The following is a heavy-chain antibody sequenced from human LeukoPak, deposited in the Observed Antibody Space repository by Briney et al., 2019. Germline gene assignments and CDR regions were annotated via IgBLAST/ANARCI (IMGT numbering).Heavy chain of an antibody. Sequence: PGGSLRLSCAASGFTFSSYGMHWVRQAPGKGLEWVAFIRYDGSNKYYADSVKGRFTISRDTSKNTLYLQMNGLRADDTAVYYCARGSATYYGYYYYYLDVWGKGTTVTVSS. CDR3: ARGSATYYGYYYYYLDV. CDR1: GFTFSSYG. CDR2: IRYDGSNK. J-gene: IGHJ6*03. D-gene: IGHD3-16*01. V-gene: IGHV3-30*02.